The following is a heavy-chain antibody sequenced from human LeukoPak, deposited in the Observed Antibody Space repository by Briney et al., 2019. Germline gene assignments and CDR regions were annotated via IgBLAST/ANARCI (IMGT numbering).Heavy chain of an antibody. CDR1: GGSISSSTYY. V-gene: IGHV4-39*07. J-gene: IGHJ4*02. CDR2: IYYSGST. CDR3: ARGMPAAGQNYFDY. Sequence: SETLSLTCTVSGGSISSSTYYWAWIRQPPGKRLEWIASIYYSGSTYYNPSLKSRVTISVDTSKNQFSLKVISVTAADTALYYCARGMPAAGQNYFDYWGQGTLVTVSS. D-gene: IGHD6-13*01.